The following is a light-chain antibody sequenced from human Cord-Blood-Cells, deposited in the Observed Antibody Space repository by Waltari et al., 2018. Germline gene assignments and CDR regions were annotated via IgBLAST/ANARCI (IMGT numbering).Light chain of an antibody. CDR3: QQSYSTWT. Sequence: DIQMTQSPSSLSASVGDRVTITCRASQSISSYLNWYQQKPGKARKLLIYAASSLQSGVTSSFSGSGSGTDFTLTISSLQPEDCATYYCQQSYSTWTFGQGTKVEIK. J-gene: IGKJ1*01. V-gene: IGKV1-39*01. CDR1: QSISSY. CDR2: AAS.